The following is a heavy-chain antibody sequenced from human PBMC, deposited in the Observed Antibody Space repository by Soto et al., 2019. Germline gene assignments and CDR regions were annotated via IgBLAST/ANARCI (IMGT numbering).Heavy chain of an antibody. Sequence: GASVKVSCKASGYTFTSYGISWVRQAPGQGLEWMGWISAYNGNTNYAQKLQGRVTMTTDTSTSTAYMELRSLRSDDTAVYYCAGGYVEYYDFWSGYYTIDYWGQGALVTVSS. J-gene: IGHJ4*02. CDR1: GYTFTSYG. D-gene: IGHD3-3*01. CDR3: AGGYVEYYDFWSGYYTIDY. CDR2: ISAYNGNT. V-gene: IGHV1-18*01.